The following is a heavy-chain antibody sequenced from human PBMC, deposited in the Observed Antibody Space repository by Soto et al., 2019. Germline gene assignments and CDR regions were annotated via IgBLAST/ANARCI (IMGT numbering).Heavy chain of an antibody. V-gene: IGHV1-3*01. Sequence: ASVKVSCKACGITFSSYAIHWVRQAPGQRLEWMGWINVGNGDTRYSQIFRGRVTLTRDTSASTAYLDLSSLRSEDTAIYYCARAISGYVTWGQGTLVTVSS. CDR2: INVGNGDT. J-gene: IGHJ5*02. CDR3: ARAISGYVT. D-gene: IGHD5-12*01. CDR1: GITFSSYA.